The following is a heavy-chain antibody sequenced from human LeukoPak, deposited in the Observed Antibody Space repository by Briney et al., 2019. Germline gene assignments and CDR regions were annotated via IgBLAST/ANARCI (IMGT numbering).Heavy chain of an antibody. D-gene: IGHD3-10*01. Sequence: PSGTLSLTCAVSGHSLSSSNWWSGVRQPPGQGLGWIGEIYHSGRTNYNPSLKSRVTISVDKSKNQFSLKLSSVTAAETAVYYCARGFRDGRWGDYYYYYMDVWGKGTTVTISS. J-gene: IGHJ6*03. CDR1: GHSLSSSNW. V-gene: IGHV4-4*02. CDR2: IYHSGRT. CDR3: ARGFRDGRWGDYYYYYMDV.